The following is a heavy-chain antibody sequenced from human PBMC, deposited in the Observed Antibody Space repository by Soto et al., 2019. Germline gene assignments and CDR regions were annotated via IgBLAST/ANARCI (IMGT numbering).Heavy chain of an antibody. J-gene: IGHJ4*02. CDR3: ARSYPDGFIDFDY. CDR2: ISSSSSYI. D-gene: IGHD2-15*01. CDR1: GFTFSSYS. V-gene: IGHV3-21*01. Sequence: GGSLRLSCAASGFTFSSYSMNWVRQAPGKGLEWVSSISSSSSYIYYADSVKGRFTISRDNAKNSLYLQMNSLRAEDTAVYYCARSYPDGFIDFDYWGQGTLVTVSS.